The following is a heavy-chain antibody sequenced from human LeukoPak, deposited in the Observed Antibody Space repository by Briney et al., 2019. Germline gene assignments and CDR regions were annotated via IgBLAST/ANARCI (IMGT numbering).Heavy chain of an antibody. CDR3: ARSHDYSNYYYYGMDV. J-gene: IGHJ6*02. CDR2: INRSGST. Sequence: SETLSRTCAVYGGSFSGYYWSWIRQPPGKGLEWIGEINRSGSTNYNPSLKSRVTISVDTSKNQFSLKLNSVTAADTAVYYCARSHDYSNYYYYGMDVWGQGTTVTVSS. CDR1: GGSFSGYY. V-gene: IGHV4-34*01. D-gene: IGHD4-11*01.